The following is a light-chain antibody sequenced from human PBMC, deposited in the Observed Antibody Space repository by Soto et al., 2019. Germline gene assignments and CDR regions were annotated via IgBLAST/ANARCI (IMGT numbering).Light chain of an antibody. J-gene: IGKJ4*01. Sequence: AIRMTQSPSSLSASTGDRVTITCRASQGISSYLAWYQQKPGKAPKLLIYAASTLQSGVPSRFSGSGSGTDFKLTISCLQSEDFATYYCQQYYSYPRSAFGGGTKVEIK. CDR1: QGISSY. V-gene: IGKV1-8*01. CDR3: QQYYSYPRSA. CDR2: AAS.